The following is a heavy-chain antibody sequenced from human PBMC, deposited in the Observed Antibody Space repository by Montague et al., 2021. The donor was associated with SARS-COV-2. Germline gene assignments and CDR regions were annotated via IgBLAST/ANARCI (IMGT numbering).Heavy chain of an antibody. CDR1: GSSISSETHY. CDR2: IFYSGST. CDR3: ARHDIFSNWFDP. V-gene: IGHV4-39*01. D-gene: IGHD3-9*01. J-gene: IGHJ5*02. Sequence: SETLSLTCTVSGSSISSETHYWGWIRQPPGKGLEWIGSIFYSGSTYYNSSLKSRVSISVDASKNQFSLRLTSVTTADTAVYYCARHDIFSNWFDPWGQGTLVTVSS.